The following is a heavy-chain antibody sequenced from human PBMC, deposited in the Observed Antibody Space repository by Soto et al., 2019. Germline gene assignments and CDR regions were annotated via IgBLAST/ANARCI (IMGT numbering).Heavy chain of an antibody. CDR1: GYTFSIHV. CDR3: ARDSGVRGPSGDLDY. CDR2: VSGGNGNT. J-gene: IGHJ4*02. Sequence: QVQLVQSGAEVKEPGASVKVSCKSSGYTFSIHVMHWVRQAPGQRLEWMGWVSGGNGNTEYSQKFQDRVTITRDTSATTVYLELSRLRSEDEAVYYCARDSGVRGPSGDLDYWGQGTLVTVSS. D-gene: IGHD2-21*02. V-gene: IGHV1-3*01.